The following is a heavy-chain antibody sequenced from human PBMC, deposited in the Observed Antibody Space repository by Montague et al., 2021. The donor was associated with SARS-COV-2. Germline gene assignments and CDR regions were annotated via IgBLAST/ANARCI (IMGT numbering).Heavy chain of an antibody. CDR2: IYYSGST. CDR3: ARVQRGYYYGLGVSAHFDY. J-gene: IGHJ4*01. D-gene: IGHD3-10*01. CDR1: GGSISNYY. Sequence: SETLSLTCTVSGGSISNYYWSWIRQPPGKGLEWIGYIYYSGSTNYNPSLKSRVTISVDTSKNQFSLKLSSVTAADTAVYYCARVQRGYYYGLGVSAHFDYWAHGTLVTVSS. V-gene: IGHV4-59*01.